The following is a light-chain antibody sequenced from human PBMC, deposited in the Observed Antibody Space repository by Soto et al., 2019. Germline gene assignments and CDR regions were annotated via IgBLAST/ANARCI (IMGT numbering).Light chain of an antibody. V-gene: IGKV3-11*01. CDR1: QSVSSY. Sequence: EIVLTQSPATLSLSPGERATLSFMASQSVSSYLAWYQQKPGQAPRLLIYDASNRATGIPARFSGSGSGTDFTLTISSLEPEDFAVYYCQQRSNWPLITFGQGTRL. J-gene: IGKJ5*01. CDR3: QQRSNWPLIT. CDR2: DAS.